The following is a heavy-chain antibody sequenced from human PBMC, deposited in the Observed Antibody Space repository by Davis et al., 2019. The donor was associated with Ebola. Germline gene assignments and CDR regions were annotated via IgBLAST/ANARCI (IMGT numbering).Heavy chain of an antibody. Sequence: GESLKISCAASGFTFSSYGMHWVRQAPGKGLEWVAVIWYDGSNKYYADSVKGRFTISRDNSKNTLYLQMNSLRAEDTAVYYCAILLGYFDYWGQGTLVTVSS. J-gene: IGHJ4*02. D-gene: IGHD3-9*01. CDR3: AILLGYFDY. CDR1: GFTFSSYG. CDR2: IWYDGSNK. V-gene: IGHV3-30*02.